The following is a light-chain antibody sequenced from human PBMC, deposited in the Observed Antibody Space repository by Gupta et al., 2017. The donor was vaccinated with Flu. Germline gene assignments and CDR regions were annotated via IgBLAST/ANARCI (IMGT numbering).Light chain of an antibody. CDR3: LHRDSYPIT. CDR1: QGITTS. J-gene: IGKJ4*01. Sequence: PSFLSASGGDRVTITCLASQGITTSLARSQQRPGKAPQLLIYGASTLQSGVLSRFRGSGSAIEFTLTISSLQPEDSATYSCLHRDSYPITFGRGTKVEMK. V-gene: IGKV1-9*01. CDR2: GAS.